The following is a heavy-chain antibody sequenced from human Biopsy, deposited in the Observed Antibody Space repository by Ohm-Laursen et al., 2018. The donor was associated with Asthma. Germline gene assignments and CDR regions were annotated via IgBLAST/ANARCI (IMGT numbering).Heavy chain of an antibody. D-gene: IGHD6-19*01. CDR1: GGSIRTTNQY. V-gene: IGHV4-39*02. J-gene: IGHJ1*01. CDR3: VRGEEVAGTYFKD. Sequence: GTLSLTCTVSGGSIRTTNQYWGWIRQPPGKGLEWIGEINYRGDTNYNPSLESRVSISVDTSTYHFSLRLNSVTAADTAVYYCVRGEEVAGTYFKDWDQGTLVTVSS. CDR2: INYRGDT.